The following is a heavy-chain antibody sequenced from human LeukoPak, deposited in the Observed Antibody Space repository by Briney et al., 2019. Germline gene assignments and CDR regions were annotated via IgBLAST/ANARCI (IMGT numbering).Heavy chain of an antibody. D-gene: IGHD3-10*01. V-gene: IGHV4-30-4*08. Sequence: SETLSLTCTVSGGSISSGDYYWSWIRQPPGKGLEWIGYISYSGSTYYNPSLKSRVTISLDTSKNQFSLKLSSVTAADTVVYYCARAVDYYGSGSYYKRWFDPWGQGTLVTVSS. CDR3: ARAVDYYGSGSYYKRWFDP. CDR2: ISYSGST. J-gene: IGHJ5*02. CDR1: GGSISSGDYY.